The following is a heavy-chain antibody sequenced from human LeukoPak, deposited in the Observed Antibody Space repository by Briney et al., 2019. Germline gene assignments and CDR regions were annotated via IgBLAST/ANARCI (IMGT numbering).Heavy chain of an antibody. Sequence: SETLSLTCTVSGGSISSYYWSWIRQPPGKGLEWIGYIYYSGSTNYNPSLKSRVTISVDTSKNQFSLKLSSVTAADTAVYYCARGHSSPYYFDYWGQGTLVTVSS. J-gene: IGHJ4*02. CDR1: GGSISSYY. V-gene: IGHV4-59*08. D-gene: IGHD5-18*01. CDR2: IYYSGST. CDR3: ARGHSSPYYFDY.